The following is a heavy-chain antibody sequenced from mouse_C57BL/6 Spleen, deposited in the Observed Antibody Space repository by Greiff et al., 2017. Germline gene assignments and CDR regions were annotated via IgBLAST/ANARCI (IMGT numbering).Heavy chain of an antibody. J-gene: IGHJ4*01. V-gene: IGHV1-22*01. Sequence: VQLQQSGPELVKPGASVKMSCKASGYTFTDYNMHWVKQSHGKSLEWIGYINPNNGGTSYNQKFKGKATLTVNKSSSTAYMELRSLTSEDSAVYYCARWNYYGNFYYAMDYWGQGNSVTVSS. CDR1: GYTFTDYN. CDR2: INPNNGGT. CDR3: ARWNYYGNFYYAMDY. D-gene: IGHD2-1*01.